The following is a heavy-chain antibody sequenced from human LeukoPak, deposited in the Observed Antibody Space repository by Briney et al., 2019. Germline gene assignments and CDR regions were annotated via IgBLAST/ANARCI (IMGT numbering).Heavy chain of an antibody. CDR3: ARGEGMGPYYDSSGYYLDV. CDR1: GYTFTGYY. D-gene: IGHD3-22*01. CDR2: INPKNGGT. Sequence: GASVKVSCKPSGYTFTGYYIHWVRQAPGQGLEWVGWINPKNGGTNYAQKFQGRVTMTRDTSISTACMELSRLRSDDTAVYYCARGEGMGPYYDSSGYYLDVWGQGTTVTVSS. V-gene: IGHV1-2*02. J-gene: IGHJ6*02.